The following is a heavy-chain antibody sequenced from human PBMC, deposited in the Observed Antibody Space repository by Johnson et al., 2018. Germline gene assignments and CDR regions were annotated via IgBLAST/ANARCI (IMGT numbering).Heavy chain of an antibody. Sequence: VQLVQSGGGVVQPGRSLRLSCAASGFTFSSYAMYWVRQAPGKGLEWVSGINWNSRSIGYADSVNGRFTIPSNNAKQSLYLQINSLKTEDTAVYYCTRAGGRITISGVGYYYYYMDVWGKGTTVTVSS. J-gene: IGHJ6*03. V-gene: IGHV3-9*01. CDR2: INWNSRSI. CDR1: GFTFSSYA. D-gene: IGHD3-3*01. CDR3: TRAGGRITISGVGYYYYYMDV.